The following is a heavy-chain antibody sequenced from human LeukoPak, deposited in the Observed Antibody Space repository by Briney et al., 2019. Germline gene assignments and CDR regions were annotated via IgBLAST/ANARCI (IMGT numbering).Heavy chain of an antibody. D-gene: IGHD5-18*01. CDR3: ASLRRGYSYPWWFDP. Sequence: SVKVSCKASGGTFSSYAISWMRQAPGQGLEWMGGIIPIFGTANHAQKFQGRVTITTDESTSTAYMELSSLRSEDTAVYYCASLRRGYSYPWWFDPWGQGTLVTVSS. CDR1: GGTFSSYA. CDR2: IIPIFGTA. V-gene: IGHV1-69*05. J-gene: IGHJ5*02.